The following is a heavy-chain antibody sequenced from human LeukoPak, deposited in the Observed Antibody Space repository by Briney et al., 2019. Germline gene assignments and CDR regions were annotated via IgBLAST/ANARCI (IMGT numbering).Heavy chain of an antibody. Sequence: ASVKASCKASGGTFSSYAISWVRQAPGQGLEWMGGIIPIFGTANYAQKFQGRVTITADESTSTAYMELSSLRSEDTAVYYCAGYCSGGSCYGNDYWGQGTLVTVSS. CDR2: IIPIFGTA. D-gene: IGHD2-15*01. V-gene: IGHV1-69*13. J-gene: IGHJ4*02. CDR1: GGTFSSYA. CDR3: AGYCSGGSCYGNDY.